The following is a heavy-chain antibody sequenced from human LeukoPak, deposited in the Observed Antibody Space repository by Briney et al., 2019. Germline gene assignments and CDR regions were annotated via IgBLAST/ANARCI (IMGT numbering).Heavy chain of an antibody. J-gene: IGHJ5*02. CDR2: IRYDGSNT. D-gene: IGHD2-21*02. Sequence: GGSLRLSCAASGFSLSGYGMHWVRQAPGKGLEWVAFIRYDGSNTYHADSVKGRFTVSRDNSKNTLYLQMNSLRVEDAAVYHCAIQCGGNCGGDLWGQGTLVIVSS. V-gene: IGHV3-30*02. CDR1: GFSLSGYG. CDR3: AIQCGGNCGGDL.